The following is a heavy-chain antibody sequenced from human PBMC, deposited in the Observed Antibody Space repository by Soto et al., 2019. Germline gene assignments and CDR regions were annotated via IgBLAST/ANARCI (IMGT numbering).Heavy chain of an antibody. V-gene: IGHV1-69*18. Sequence: QVQLVQSGAEVKKPGSSVKVSCKVSGDTFKSYAFSWVRQAPGQGLEWMGRIIPLFGTADYPLRFQGRVTISADDSTGTDYMELSSLGSEDTAVYYCARDTDVVVVAATLNFYYFGLDVWGQGTTVTVSS. D-gene: IGHD2-15*01. CDR1: GDTFKSYA. CDR2: IIPLFGTA. J-gene: IGHJ6*02. CDR3: ARDTDVVVVAATLNFYYFGLDV.